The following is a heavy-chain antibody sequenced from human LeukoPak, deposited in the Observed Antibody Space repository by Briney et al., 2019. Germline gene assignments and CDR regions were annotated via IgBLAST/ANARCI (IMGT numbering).Heavy chain of an antibody. CDR2: INHSGST. CDR1: GGSFSGYY. J-gene: IGHJ4*02. Sequence: SETLSLTCAVYGGSFSGYYWSWIRQPPGKGLEWIGEINHSGSTNYNPSLKSRVTISVDMSKNQFSLKLSSVTAADTAVYYCARGRGFGVVLKFDYWGQGTLVTVSS. D-gene: IGHD3-3*01. V-gene: IGHV4-34*01. CDR3: ARGRGFGVVLKFDY.